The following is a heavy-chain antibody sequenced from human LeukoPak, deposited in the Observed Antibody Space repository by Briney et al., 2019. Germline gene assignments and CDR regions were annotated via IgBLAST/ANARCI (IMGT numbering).Heavy chain of an antibody. D-gene: IGHD3-16*02. Sequence: GGSLRLSCVASGFTLSTYDMSWVRQAPGKGLEWVSSISTSVDRTSYADSVKGRFTISRDNSKNTLYLQMNSLGAEDTAIYFCAKGYHFDYWGQGTLVTVSS. J-gene: IGHJ4*02. CDR3: AKGYHFDY. V-gene: IGHV3-23*01. CDR2: ISTSVDRT. CDR1: GFTLSTYD.